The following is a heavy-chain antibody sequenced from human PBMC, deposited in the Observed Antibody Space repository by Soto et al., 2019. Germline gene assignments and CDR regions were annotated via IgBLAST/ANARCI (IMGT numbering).Heavy chain of an antibody. CDR2: ILPMLDIT. V-gene: IGHV1-69*02. CDR3: TLGSWSAETFDI. J-gene: IGHJ3*02. CDR1: GGTFSTYT. Sequence: QVQLVQSGAEVKKPGSSVKVSCKASGGTFSTYTIIWVRQAPGQGLEWMGRILPMLDITNSAQRFQGRVTITAHQSTSTAYLELSSLRSEDTAVYYCTLGSWSAETFDIWGRGTMVTVSS. D-gene: IGHD6-13*01.